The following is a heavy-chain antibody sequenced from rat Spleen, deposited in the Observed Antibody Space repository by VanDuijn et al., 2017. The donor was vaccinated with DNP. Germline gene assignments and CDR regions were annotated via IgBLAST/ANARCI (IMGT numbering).Heavy chain of an antibody. V-gene: IGHV5-31*01. CDR3: ARQNYYYSGNTLDA. CDR2: ITSSGGNT. J-gene: IGHJ4*01. D-gene: IGHD1-1*01. Sequence: EVQLVETGGGLVQPGRSLKLSCVASGFTFSNYWMTWIRQVPGKGLEWVASITSSGGNTYYRDSVKGRFTISRDKTRNTQHLQMDSLRSEDTATYYCARQNYYYSGNTLDAWGQGISVTVSS. CDR1: GFTFSNYW.